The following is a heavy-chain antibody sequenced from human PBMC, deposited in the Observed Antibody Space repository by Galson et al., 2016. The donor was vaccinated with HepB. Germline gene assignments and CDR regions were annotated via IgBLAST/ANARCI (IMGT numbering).Heavy chain of an antibody. V-gene: IGHV3-15*01. CDR1: EFTFSSAW. D-gene: IGHD3-22*01. CDR2: IKSKTEGGTT. Sequence: SLRLSCASSEFTFSSAWMSWVRQTPGKGLEWVGRIKSKTEGGTTDYAAPVKGRLTIPRDDSKNTLYRQMNSLKIEDNAVYYCSTEWAYYDRRSDYFHYWGLGTLVSVSS. CDR3: STEWAYYDRRSDYFHY. J-gene: IGHJ4*02.